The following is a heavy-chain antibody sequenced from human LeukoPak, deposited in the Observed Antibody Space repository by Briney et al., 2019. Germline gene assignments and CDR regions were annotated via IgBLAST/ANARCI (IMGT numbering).Heavy chain of an antibody. D-gene: IGHD3-10*01. CDR3: ARDYYGSGTYYHDY. CDR1: GFTVSSNY. CDR2: IYSSGNA. J-gene: IGHJ4*02. V-gene: IGHV3-53*01. Sequence: PGGSLRLSCAASGFTVSSNYMSWVRQAPGKGLVWGSVIYSSGNAYYADSVKGQFTISRDNSKNTLYLQINSLRAEDTAVYYCARDYYGSGTYYHDYWGQGTLVTVSS.